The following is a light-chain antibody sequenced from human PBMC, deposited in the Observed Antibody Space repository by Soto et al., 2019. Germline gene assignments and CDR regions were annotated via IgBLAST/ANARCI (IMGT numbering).Light chain of an antibody. Sequence: QSALTQPASVSGSPGQSITISCTGTSSDVGGYNYVSWYQQHPGKAPKLMNYDVSNRPSGVSNRFSGSKSGNTASLTISGLKAEDEADYYCSSYTSSSTLVFGGGTKLTVL. CDR3: SSYTSSSTLV. V-gene: IGLV2-14*01. J-gene: IGLJ2*01. CDR2: DVS. CDR1: SSDVGGYNY.